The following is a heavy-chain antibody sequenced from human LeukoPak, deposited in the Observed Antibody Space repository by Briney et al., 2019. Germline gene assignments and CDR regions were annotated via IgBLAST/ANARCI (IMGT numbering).Heavy chain of an antibody. V-gene: IGHV3-30*02. D-gene: IGHD3-10*01. CDR2: VRYDGSNK. CDR1: GFTFSTYG. Sequence: GGSLRLSCAASGFTFSTYGMHWVRQAPGKGLEWVAVVRYDGSNKYYADFGKGRFTISRDNSKNTLYLQMNSLRGEDTAVYYCAQGSHYYGSGSHRRGHYFDYWGQGTLVTVSS. J-gene: IGHJ4*02. CDR3: AQGSHYYGSGSHRRGHYFDY.